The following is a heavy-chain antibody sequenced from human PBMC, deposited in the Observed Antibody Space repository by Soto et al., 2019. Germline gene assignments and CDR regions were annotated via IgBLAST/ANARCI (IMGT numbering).Heavy chain of an antibody. J-gene: IGHJ4*02. CDR2: INHSGTT. V-gene: IGHV4-34*01. Sequence: SETLSLTCTVYGGSFSGYYWTWIRQPPGTGLEWIGEINHSGTTYYNPSLKSRVTISVDRSKNQFSLKLSSVTAADTAVYYCARHFSVDYFDYWGQGALVTVSS. CDR1: GGSFSGYY. CDR3: ARHFSVDYFDY.